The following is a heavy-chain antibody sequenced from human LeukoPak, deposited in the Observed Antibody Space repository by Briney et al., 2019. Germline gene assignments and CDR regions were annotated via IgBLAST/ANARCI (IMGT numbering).Heavy chain of an antibody. CDR2: ISSSSSTI. V-gene: IGHV3-48*01. D-gene: IGHD3-10*01. CDR3: ARDQEKWFGELLDY. CDR1: GFTFNSYS. Sequence: PGGSLRLSCAASGFTFNSYSMNWVRQAPGKGLEWVSYISSSSSTIYYADSVKGRFTISRDNAKNSLYLQMNSLRAEDTAVYYCARDQEKWFGELLDYWGQGTLVTVSS. J-gene: IGHJ4*02.